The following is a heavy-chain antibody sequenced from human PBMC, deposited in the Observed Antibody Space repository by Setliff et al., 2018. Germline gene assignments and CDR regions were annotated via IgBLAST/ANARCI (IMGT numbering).Heavy chain of an antibody. D-gene: IGHD2-15*01. CDR1: GYIFGTYS. V-gene: IGHV3-20*04. CDR3: AKDRVPDGVWDFDY. CDR2: INQNGGLT. J-gene: IGHJ4*02. Sequence: RLSCVGSGYIFGTYSLAWVRHVPGKGLLWVAGINQNGGLTFYADSVKGRFTISRDNSRNVVYLQMNNLRVEDTALYYCAKDRVPDGVWDFDYWGQGTLVTVSS.